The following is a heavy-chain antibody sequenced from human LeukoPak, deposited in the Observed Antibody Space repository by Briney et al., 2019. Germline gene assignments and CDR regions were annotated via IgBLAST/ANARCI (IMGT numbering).Heavy chain of an antibody. CDR3: AISSIVGVFDY. Sequence: SETLSLTCTVSCYSISSGYYWGWIRQPPGKGLEWIGSIYHSGSTYYNPSLKSRVTISVDTSKNQFSLKLSSVTAADTAVYYCAISSIVGVFDYWGQGTLVTVSS. CDR2: IYHSGST. J-gene: IGHJ4*02. D-gene: IGHD1-26*01. CDR1: CYSISSGYY. V-gene: IGHV4-38-2*02.